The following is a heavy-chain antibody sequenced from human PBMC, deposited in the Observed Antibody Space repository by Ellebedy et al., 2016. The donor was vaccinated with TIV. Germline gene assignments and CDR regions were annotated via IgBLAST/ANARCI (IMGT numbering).Heavy chain of an antibody. D-gene: IGHD5-12*01. V-gene: IGHV1-69*13. CDR2: IIPIFGAA. CDR3: ARAESGGYAWDY. J-gene: IGHJ4*02. CDR1: GGTFSSYV. Sequence: AASVKVSCKASGGTFSSYVISWVRQAPGQRLEWMGGIIPIFGAANYAQKFQGRVSITADDSTSTAYMELSGLRSEDTAVYFCARAESGGYAWDYWGQGTLVTVSS.